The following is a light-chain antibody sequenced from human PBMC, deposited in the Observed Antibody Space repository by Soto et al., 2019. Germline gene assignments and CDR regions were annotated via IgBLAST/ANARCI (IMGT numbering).Light chain of an antibody. J-gene: IGKJ2*01. CDR1: QSVSSN. CDR2: AAS. CDR3: QQLNSYPYT. V-gene: IGKV1-9*01. Sequence: TQSPATLSVSPGERATLSCRASQSVSSNLAWYQQKPGKAPKLLIYAASTLQSGVPSRFSGSGSGTEFTLTISSLQPEDFATYYCQQLNSYPYTFGQGTKLEIK.